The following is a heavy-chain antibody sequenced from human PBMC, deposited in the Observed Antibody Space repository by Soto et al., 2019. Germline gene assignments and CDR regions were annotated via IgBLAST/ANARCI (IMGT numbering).Heavy chain of an antibody. CDR1: ECNLNNYA. Sequence: GLLQRLCNAAAECNLNNYAMHWVRQGPGKGLEWVSGINWDSGRIVYADSVKGRITISRDNAKNSLYLQMNSLRAEDTAFYYCEKGGIRHYDFLRESWGQGILVTVSS. J-gene: IGHJ5*02. V-gene: IGHV3-9*01. CDR3: EKGGIRHYDFLRES. CDR2: INWDSGRI. D-gene: IGHD3-3*01.